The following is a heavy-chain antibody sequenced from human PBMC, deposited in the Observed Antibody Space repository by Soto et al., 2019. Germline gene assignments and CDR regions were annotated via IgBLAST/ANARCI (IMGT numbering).Heavy chain of an antibody. CDR1: GFTFSDHF. J-gene: IGHJ2*01. D-gene: IGHD2-21*01. Sequence: PGWSLRLSCAASGFTFSDHFMDWVRQAPGKGLEWVGRAKSRVYGYATQYAASVKGRFTVSRDDSENSFYLQMNTLKTDDTAVYYCASTELAGDALRDRYFDFWGRGTLVTISS. CDR3: ASTELAGDALRDRYFDF. V-gene: IGHV3-72*01. CDR2: AKSRVYGYAT.